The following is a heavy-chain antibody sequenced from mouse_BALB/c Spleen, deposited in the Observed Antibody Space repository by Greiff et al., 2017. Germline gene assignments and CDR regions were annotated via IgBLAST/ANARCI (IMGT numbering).Heavy chain of an antibody. V-gene: IGHV1S81*02. D-gene: IGHD1-1*01. CDR2: INPSNGRT. CDR3: ARGGFYYGSSYDWYFDV. J-gene: IGHJ1*01. CDR1: GYTFTSYW. Sequence: QVQLQQPGAELVKPGASVKLSCKASGYTFTSYWMHWVKQRPGQGLEWIGEINPSNGRTNYNEKFKSKATLTVDKSSSTAYMQLSSLTSEDSAVYYCARGGFYYGSSYDWYFDVWGAGTTVTVSS.